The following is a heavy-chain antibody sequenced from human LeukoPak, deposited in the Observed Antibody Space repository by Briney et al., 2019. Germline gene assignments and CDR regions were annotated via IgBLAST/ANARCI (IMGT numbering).Heavy chain of an antibody. CDR1: GGTFSSYA. Sequence: GASVTVSCTASGGTFSSYAISWVRQAPGQGLEWMGGIIPIFGTANYAQKFQGRVTITADESTSTAYMELSSLRSEDTAVYYCASRSGSHGMDVWGQGTTVTVSS. CDR3: ASRSGSHGMDV. CDR2: IIPIFGTA. V-gene: IGHV1-69*01. J-gene: IGHJ6*02.